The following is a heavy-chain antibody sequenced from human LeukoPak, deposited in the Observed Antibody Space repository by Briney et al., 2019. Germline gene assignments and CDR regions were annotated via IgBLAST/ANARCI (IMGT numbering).Heavy chain of an antibody. D-gene: IGHD1-26*01. Sequence: SETLSLTCTVSGGSISRYYWSWIRQPPGKGLEWIGYIYYSGSTNYNPSLKSRVTISVDTSKNQFSLKLSSVTAADTAVYYCARVVSGSYPYYYYYGMDVWGQGTTVTVSS. CDR2: IYYSGST. J-gene: IGHJ6*02. CDR3: ARVVSGSYPYYYYYGMDV. V-gene: IGHV4-59*01. CDR1: GGSISRYY.